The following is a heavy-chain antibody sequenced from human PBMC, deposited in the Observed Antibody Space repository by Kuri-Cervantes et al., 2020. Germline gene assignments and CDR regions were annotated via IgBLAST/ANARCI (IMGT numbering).Heavy chain of an antibody. CDR1: GYRFTSYY. J-gene: IGHJ4*02. V-gene: IGHV1-69*13. D-gene: IGHD3-16*01. Sequence: SVKVSCKTSGYRFTSYYIHWVRQAPGQGLQWMGGIIPIFGTANYAQKFQGRVTITADESTSTAYMELSSLRAEDTAVYYCASYTNFWGSYTEYWGQGTLVTVSS. CDR3: ASYTNFWGSYTEY. CDR2: IIPIFGTA.